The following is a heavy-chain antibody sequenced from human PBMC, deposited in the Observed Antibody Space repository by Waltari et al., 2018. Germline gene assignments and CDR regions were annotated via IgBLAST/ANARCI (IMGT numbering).Heavy chain of an antibody. Sequence: QLQLQESGPGLVKPSETLSLTCTVSGGSISSSSYYWGWIRQPPGKGLEWIGSIYYSGSTYYNPSLKSRVTISVDTSKNQFSLKLSSVTAADTAVYYCARDKGIAAAGAFDPWGQGTLVTVSS. CDR2: IYYSGST. J-gene: IGHJ5*02. D-gene: IGHD6-13*01. CDR1: GGSISSSSYY. V-gene: IGHV4-39*02. CDR3: ARDKGIAAAGAFDP.